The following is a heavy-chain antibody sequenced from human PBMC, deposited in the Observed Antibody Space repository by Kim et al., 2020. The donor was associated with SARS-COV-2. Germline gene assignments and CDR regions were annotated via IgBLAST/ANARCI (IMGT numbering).Heavy chain of an antibody. CDR1: RFTFSTYA. CDR2: ISYDGTKK. J-gene: IGHJ3*02. D-gene: IGHD3-22*01. V-gene: IGHV3-33*05. Sequence: GGSLRLSCAASRFTFSTYAMHWVRQAPGKGLEWVTLISYDGTKKYYADSVRGRFTISRDNSKNTLYLQMNSLRAEDTAVYYCARDGFRSSYYDSRGTIDIWGQGTMVTVSS. CDR3: ARDGFRSSYYDSRGTIDI.